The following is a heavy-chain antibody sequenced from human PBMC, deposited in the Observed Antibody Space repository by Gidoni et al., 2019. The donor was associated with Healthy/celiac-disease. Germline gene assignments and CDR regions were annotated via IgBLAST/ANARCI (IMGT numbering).Heavy chain of an antibody. Sequence: QVQLVQSGAEVKKPGSSVKVSCKASGGTFSSYAISWVRQAPGQGLEWMGGIIPIFGTANYAQKFQGRVTITADESTSTAYMELSSLRSEDTAVYYCAIPQRQGKPIGGIYFDYWGQGTLVTVSS. J-gene: IGHJ4*02. CDR1: GGTFSSYA. D-gene: IGHD3-10*01. V-gene: IGHV1-69*01. CDR2: IIPIFGTA. CDR3: AIPQRQGKPIGGIYFDY.